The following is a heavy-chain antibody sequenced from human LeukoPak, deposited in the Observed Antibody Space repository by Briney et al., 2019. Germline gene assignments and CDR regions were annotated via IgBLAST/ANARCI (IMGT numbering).Heavy chain of an antibody. Sequence: SETLSPTCTVSGGSISSGGYYWSWIRQHPGKGLEWIGYIYYSGSTYYNPSLKSRVTISVDTSKNQFSLKLSSVTAADTAVYYCARQMYSSSWSFDYWGQGTLVTVSS. V-gene: IGHV4-31*03. D-gene: IGHD6-13*01. J-gene: IGHJ4*02. CDR3: ARQMYSSSWSFDY. CDR2: IYYSGST. CDR1: GGSISSGGYY.